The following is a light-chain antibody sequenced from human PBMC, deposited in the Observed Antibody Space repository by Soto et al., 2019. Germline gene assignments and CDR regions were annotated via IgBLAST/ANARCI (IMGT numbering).Light chain of an antibody. CDR2: GAS. CDR3: QHYGNSPPFT. Sequence: EIVLTQSPGTLSLSPGERATLSCRASQSVSSSYFAWYQQKPGQAPRLLIYGASSRATGIPDRFSGSGSGTDFTLTISRLEPEDFAVYFCQHYGNSPPFTFGQGTKVEIK. CDR1: QSVSSSY. V-gene: IGKV3-20*01. J-gene: IGKJ2*01.